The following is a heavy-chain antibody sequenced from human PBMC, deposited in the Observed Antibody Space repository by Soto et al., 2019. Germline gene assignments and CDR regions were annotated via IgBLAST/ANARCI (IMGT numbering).Heavy chain of an antibody. CDR3: AKDPPPVMVRGVIGVFNYYFDY. CDR1: GFTFSSYA. CDR2: ISGSGGST. Sequence: GGSLRLSCAASGFTFSSYAMSWVRQAPGKGLEWVSAISGSGGSTYYADSVKGRFTISRDNSKNTLYLQMNSLRAEEKAVYYCAKDPPPVMVRGVIGVFNYYFDYWGQGTLVTVSS. V-gene: IGHV3-23*01. J-gene: IGHJ4*02. D-gene: IGHD3-10*01.